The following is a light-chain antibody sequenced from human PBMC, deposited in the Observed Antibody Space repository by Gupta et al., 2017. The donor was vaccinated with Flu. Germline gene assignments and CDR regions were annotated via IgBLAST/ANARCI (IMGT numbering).Light chain of an antibody. Sequence: TMSSTGTTSDVVGDKSVSWYQQRPGTAPNLMIYDVSNRHAGRTNRVSGSKSGNTAALTIAGLQAEDEEDYYCSAYTRGSTSVVAFGGGTKLTVL. V-gene: IGLV2-14*04. CDR2: DVS. CDR1: TSDVVGDKS. CDR3: SAYTRGSTSVVA. J-gene: IGLJ2*01.